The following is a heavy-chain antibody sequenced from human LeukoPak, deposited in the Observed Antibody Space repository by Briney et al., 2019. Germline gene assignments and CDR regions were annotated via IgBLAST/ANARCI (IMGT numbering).Heavy chain of an antibody. J-gene: IGHJ4*02. CDR3: ANDARYTYGYFFDY. Sequence: GGSLRLSCAASGFTFSSYEMNWVRQAPGKGLEWVSAISGSGGTTYYADSVRGRFTVSRDSSKNTLYLQMNNLRAEDTAIYYCANDARYTYGYFFDYWGQGTLVTVSS. D-gene: IGHD3-16*02. CDR1: GFTFSSYE. CDR2: ISGSGGTT. V-gene: IGHV3-23*01.